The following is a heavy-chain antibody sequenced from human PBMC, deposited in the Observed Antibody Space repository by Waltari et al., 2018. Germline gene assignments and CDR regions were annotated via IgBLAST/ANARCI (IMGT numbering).Heavy chain of an antibody. V-gene: IGHV1-2*01. CDR2: INPNCVGT. D-gene: IGHD3-16*01. CDR1: GYTFTGYY. CDR3: AREGLRIDAFDI. Sequence: QVQLVQSGAEVKKPGASVKVSCKASGYTFTGYYMHWVRQAPGQGLEWMGRINPNCVGTNYAQKFQGRVTSTRDTSISTAYMELSRLRSDDTAVYYCAREGLRIDAFDIWGQGTMVTVSS. J-gene: IGHJ3*02.